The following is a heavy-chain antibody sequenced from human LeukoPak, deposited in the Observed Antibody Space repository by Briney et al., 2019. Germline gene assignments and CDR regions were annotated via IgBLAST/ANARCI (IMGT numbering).Heavy chain of an antibody. CDR2: INPSVGST. CDR3: ASDILTGDDALDF. Sequence: ASVKVSCKASGYTXTNYDIHWVRQAPGQGLEWMGLINPSVGSTTFAQNFQGRVSMTRDTSTTTAYMELRSLRSEDTALYYCASDILTGDDALDFWGQGTMVTVSS. D-gene: IGHD3-9*01. CDR1: GYTXTNYD. J-gene: IGHJ3*01. V-gene: IGHV1-46*01.